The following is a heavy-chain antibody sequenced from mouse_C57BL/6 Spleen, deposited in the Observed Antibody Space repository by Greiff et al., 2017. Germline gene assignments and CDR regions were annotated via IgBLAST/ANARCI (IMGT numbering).Heavy chain of an antibody. D-gene: IGHD2-5*01. CDR1: GYSFTGYY. Sequence: VQLKESGPELVKPGASVKISCKASGYSFTGYYMNWVKQSPEKSLEWIGEINPSTGGTTYNQKFKAKATLTVDKSSNTAYLQLSSLTSEDTAVYYCARWSNWNFDYGGQGTTLTVSS. J-gene: IGHJ2*01. CDR3: ARWSNWNFDY. CDR2: INPSTGGT. V-gene: IGHV1-42*01.